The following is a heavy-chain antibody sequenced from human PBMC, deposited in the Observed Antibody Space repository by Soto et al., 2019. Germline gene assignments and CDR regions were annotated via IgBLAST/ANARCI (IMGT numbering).Heavy chain of an antibody. Sequence: QVQLEQSGPEVKRPGTSVKVSCKASGGAFGRYSVSWVRQAPGQGLEWIGGVIPVFNTSNYSLKFQGRVAIFADLSTNTVFMELRSLRSEDTALYYCARGDEMTAVTIFEYWGHGTLVTVSS. CDR3: ARGDEMTAVTIFEY. CDR1: GGAFGRYS. D-gene: IGHD4-17*01. V-gene: IGHV1-69*01. J-gene: IGHJ4*01. CDR2: VIPVFNTS.